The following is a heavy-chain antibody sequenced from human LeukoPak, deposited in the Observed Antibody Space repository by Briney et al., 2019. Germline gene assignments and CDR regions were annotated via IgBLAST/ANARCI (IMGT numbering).Heavy chain of an antibody. Sequence: SETLSLTCAVYGGSLRGDYWSGLRQPPGKGLEWRGEINHSGSTDYNPSLKRRVTISVNTSKTQYSFELTPVTAADTAVYYCATGRSVEQQLDPLDLDYWGQGTLVTVSS. CDR3: ATGRSVEQQLDPLDLDY. CDR2: INHSGST. CDR1: GGSLRGDY. D-gene: IGHD6-13*01. V-gene: IGHV4-34*01. J-gene: IGHJ4*02.